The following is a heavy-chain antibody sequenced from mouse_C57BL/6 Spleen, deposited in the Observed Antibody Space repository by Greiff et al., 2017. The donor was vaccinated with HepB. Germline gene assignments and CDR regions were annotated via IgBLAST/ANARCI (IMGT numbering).Heavy chain of an antibody. D-gene: IGHD2-3*01. CDR3: ARPYDGYYGD. J-gene: IGHJ2*01. Sequence: QVQLQQPGAELVKPGASVKLSCKASGYTFTSYWMHWVKQRPGQGLEWIGMIHPNSGSTNYNEKFKSKATLTVDKSSSTAYMQISSLTSEDSAVYYCARPYDGYYGDWGQGTTLTVSS. V-gene: IGHV1-64*01. CDR2: IHPNSGST. CDR1: GYTFTSYW.